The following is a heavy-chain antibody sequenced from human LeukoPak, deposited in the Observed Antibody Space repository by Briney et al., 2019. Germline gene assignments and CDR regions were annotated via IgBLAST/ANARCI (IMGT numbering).Heavy chain of an antibody. J-gene: IGHJ6*02. D-gene: IGHD6-19*01. Sequence: GGSLRLSCAASGFTFSRHWMYWVRQAPGKGLEWVANIKQDGSAKPYVDSVKGRFTISRDNAKNSLFLQMNSLRVEDTAVYYCARDIAVAGRSNHKVIYYYYGMDVWGQGTTVTVSS. CDR2: IKQDGSAK. CDR3: ARDIAVAGRSNHKVIYYYYGMDV. CDR1: GFTFSRHW. V-gene: IGHV3-7*03.